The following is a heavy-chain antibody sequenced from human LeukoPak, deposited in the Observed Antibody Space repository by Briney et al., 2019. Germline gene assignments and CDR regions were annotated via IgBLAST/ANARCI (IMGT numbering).Heavy chain of an antibody. CDR3: AKDRYYGSGSYYRIFDY. CDR1: GFTSSSYA. CDR2: ISGSGGST. J-gene: IGHJ4*02. Sequence: GGSLRLSCAASGFTSSSYAMSWVRQAPGKGLEWVSAISGSGGSTYYADSVKGRFTISRDNSKNTLYLQMNSLRAEDTAVYYCAKDRYYGSGSYYRIFDYWGQGTLVTVSS. V-gene: IGHV3-23*01. D-gene: IGHD3-10*01.